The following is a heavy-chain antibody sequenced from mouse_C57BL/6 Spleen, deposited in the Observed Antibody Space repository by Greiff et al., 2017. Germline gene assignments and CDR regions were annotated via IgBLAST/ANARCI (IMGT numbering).Heavy chain of an antibody. CDR1: GYTFTSYW. J-gene: IGHJ1*03. Sequence: QVQLQQPGAELVKPGASVKLSCKASGYTFTSYWMHWVKQRPGQGLEWIGMIHPNSGSTNYNEKFKSKATLTVDKSSSTAYMQLSSLTSEDSAVYYGARIYYGSSYDDWYFDGWGTGTTVTVSS. CDR2: IHPNSGST. V-gene: IGHV1-64*01. CDR3: ARIYYGSSYDDWYFDG. D-gene: IGHD1-1*01.